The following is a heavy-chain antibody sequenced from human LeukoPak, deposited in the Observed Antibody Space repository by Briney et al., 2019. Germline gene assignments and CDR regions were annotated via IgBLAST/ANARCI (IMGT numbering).Heavy chain of an antibody. CDR2: IRYDGSNK. V-gene: IGHV3-30*02. J-gene: IGHJ4*02. CDR3: AKDQAHDYSNYALAY. D-gene: IGHD4-11*01. CDR1: GFTFSSYG. Sequence: GGSLRLSCAASGFTFSSYGMHWVRQAPGKGLEWVAFIRYDGSNKYYADSVKGRFTISRDNSKNTLYLQMNSLRAEDTAVYYWAKDQAHDYSNYALAYWGGETLVTVSS.